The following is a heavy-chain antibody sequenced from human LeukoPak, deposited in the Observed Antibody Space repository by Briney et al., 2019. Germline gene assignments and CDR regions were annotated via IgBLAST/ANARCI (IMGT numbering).Heavy chain of an antibody. CDR3: ARAAAASFDY. V-gene: IGHV3-74*01. Sequence: GGSLRLSCAASGFTFSSYWMHWVRQAPGKGLVWVSRTNSDGSSISYADSVKGRFTISRDNAKNTLYLQMNSLRAEDTAVYYCARAAAASFDYWGQGTLVTVSS. CDR1: GFTFSSYW. CDR2: TNSDGSSI. J-gene: IGHJ4*02. D-gene: IGHD2-2*01.